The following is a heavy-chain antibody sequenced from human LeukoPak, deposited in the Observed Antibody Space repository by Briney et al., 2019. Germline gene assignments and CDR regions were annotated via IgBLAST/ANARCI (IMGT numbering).Heavy chain of an antibody. CDR2: IWYDGSNK. V-gene: IGHV3-33*01. D-gene: IGHD3-3*02. J-gene: IGHJ6*02. CDR3: ARFTALDYGMDV. CDR1: GFTFSSYG. Sequence: PGGSLGLSCAASGFTFSSYGMHWVRQAPGKGLEWVAVIWYDGSNKYYADSVKGRFTISRDNSKNTLYLQMNSLRAEDTAVYYCARFTALDYGMDVWGQGTTVTVSS.